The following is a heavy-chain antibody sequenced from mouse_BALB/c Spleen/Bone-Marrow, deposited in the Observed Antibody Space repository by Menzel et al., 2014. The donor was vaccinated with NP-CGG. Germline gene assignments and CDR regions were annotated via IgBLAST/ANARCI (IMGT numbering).Heavy chain of an antibody. CDR1: GYTFSSYW. V-gene: IGHV1-9*01. CDR3: ARKEGYDGYPDH. J-gene: IGHJ2*01. CDR2: ILPGSGST. D-gene: IGHD2-3*01. Sequence: VQLVESGAELMKPGASVKISCKATGYTFSSYWIEWVKQRPGHGLEWIGEILPGSGSTNYNEKFKGKATFTADTSSNTAYMQLSSLTSEDSAVYYCARKEGYDGYPDHWGQGTTLTVSS.